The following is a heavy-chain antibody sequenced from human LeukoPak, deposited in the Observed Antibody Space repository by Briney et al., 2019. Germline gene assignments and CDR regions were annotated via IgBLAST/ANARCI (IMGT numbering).Heavy chain of an antibody. V-gene: IGHV3-23*01. J-gene: IGHJ5*02. D-gene: IGHD6-13*01. CDR3: ARATAVGLNCFDP. CDR1: GFTFSSYA. Sequence: GGSLRLSCAASGFTFSSYAMSWVRQAPGKGLEWVSAISGSGGSTYYADSVKGGFTISRDNSKNTLYLQMNSLRAEDTAVYYCARATAVGLNCFDPWGQGTLVTVSS. CDR2: ISGSGGST.